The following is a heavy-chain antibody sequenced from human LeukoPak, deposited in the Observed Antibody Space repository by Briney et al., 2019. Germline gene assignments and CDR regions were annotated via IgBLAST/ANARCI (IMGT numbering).Heavy chain of an antibody. CDR3: ARRGAVAGYFEY. Sequence: GESLKISCKGSGYSFTSYWIGWVHQMPGKGLEWMGMIYPGDSDTKFSPSFQGQVTLSADKSISTVYLQWSSLQASDTAMYYCARRGAVAGYFEYWGQGTLVTVPS. V-gene: IGHV5-51*07. CDR1: GYSFTSYW. J-gene: IGHJ4*02. D-gene: IGHD6-19*01. CDR2: IYPGDSDT.